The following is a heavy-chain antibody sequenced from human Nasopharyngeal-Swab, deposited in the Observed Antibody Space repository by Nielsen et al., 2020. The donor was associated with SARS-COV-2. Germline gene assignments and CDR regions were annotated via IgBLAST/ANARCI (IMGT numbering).Heavy chain of an antibody. Sequence: GESLKISCAASGFTFSSYGMHWVRQAPGKGLEWVAFIRYDGSNKYYADSVKGRFTISRDNSKNTLYLQMNSLRAEDTAVYYCAGVDSSRVYNWFDPWGQGTLVTVSS. V-gene: IGHV3-30*02. D-gene: IGHD6-13*01. J-gene: IGHJ5*02. CDR1: GFTFSSYG. CDR2: IRYDGSNK. CDR3: AGVDSSRVYNWFDP.